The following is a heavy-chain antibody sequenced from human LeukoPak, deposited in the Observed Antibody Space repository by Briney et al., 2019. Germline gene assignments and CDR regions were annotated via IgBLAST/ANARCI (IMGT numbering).Heavy chain of an antibody. Sequence: SETLSLTCTVSGDSINSINYYWGWIRQPPGEGLEWIASTSSGGHTFYNPSLKSRVTISIDTSKNQFSLKLSSVTAADTAVYYCASPSPGFDPWGQGTLVTVSS. CDR2: TSSGGHT. CDR3: ASPSPGFDP. V-gene: IGHV4-39*07. J-gene: IGHJ5*02. CDR1: GDSINSINYY.